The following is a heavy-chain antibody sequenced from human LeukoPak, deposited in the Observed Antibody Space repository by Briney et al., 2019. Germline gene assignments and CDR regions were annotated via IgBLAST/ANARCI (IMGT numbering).Heavy chain of an antibody. J-gene: IGHJ4*02. CDR2: IIPILGIA. V-gene: IGHV1-69*04. Sequence: SVKVSCKASGGTFSSYAISWVRQAPGQGLEWMGRIIPILGIANYAQKFQGRVTITADKSTSPAYMELSSLRSEDTAVYFCARGLNGDFDYWGQGTLVTVSS. CDR1: GGTFSSYA. CDR3: ARGLNGDFDY.